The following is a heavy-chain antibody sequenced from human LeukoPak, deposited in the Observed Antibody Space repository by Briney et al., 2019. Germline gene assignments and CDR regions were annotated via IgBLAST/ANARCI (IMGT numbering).Heavy chain of an antibody. V-gene: IGHV3-48*04. CDR1: GFTFSSYS. CDR3: ARDPHDTAL. D-gene: IGHD2-21*02. J-gene: IGHJ4*02. Sequence: PGGSLRLSCAASGFTFSSYSMNWVRQAPGKGLEWVSYISSSSSTIYYADSVKGRFTISRDNAKNSLYLQMNSLRAEDTAVYYCARDPHDTALWGQGTLVTVSS. CDR2: ISSSSSTI.